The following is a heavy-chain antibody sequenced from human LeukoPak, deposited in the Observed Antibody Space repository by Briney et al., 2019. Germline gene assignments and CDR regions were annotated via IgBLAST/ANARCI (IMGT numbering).Heavy chain of an antibody. CDR3: AKDLLYCSGGSCYAYGMDV. J-gene: IGHJ6*02. D-gene: IGHD2-15*01. CDR2: ISWNSGSI. V-gene: IGHV3-9*01. Sequence: PGGSLRLSCAASGFTFDDYAMHWVRQAPGKGLEWVSGISWNSGSIGYADSVKGRFTISRDNAKNSLYLQMNSLRAEDTALYYCAKDLLYCSGGSCYAYGMDVWGQGTTVTVSS. CDR1: GFTFDDYA.